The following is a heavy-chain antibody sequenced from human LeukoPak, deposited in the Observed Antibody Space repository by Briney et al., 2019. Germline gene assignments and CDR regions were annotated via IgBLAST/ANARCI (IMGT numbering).Heavy chain of an antibody. V-gene: IGHV3-53*01. J-gene: IGHJ4*02. CDR3: ARVSWLQGSSDY. CDR1: GFTVSSNY. D-gene: IGHD5-12*01. CDR2: IYSGGST. Sequence: GGSLRLSCAASGFTVSSNYMSWVRQAPGKGLEWVSVIYSGGSTYYADSVKGRFTISRDNSKNTLYLQMNSLRAEDTAVYYCARVSWLQGSSDYWGQGTLVTVSS.